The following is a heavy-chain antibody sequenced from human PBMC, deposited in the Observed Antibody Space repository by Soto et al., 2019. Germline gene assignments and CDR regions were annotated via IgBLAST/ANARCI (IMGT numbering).Heavy chain of an antibody. V-gene: IGHV5-10-1*01. CDR1: GYSFTSYW. CDR3: ARPSGNYKYYYYYYGMAV. J-gene: IGHJ6*02. D-gene: IGHD1-26*01. Sequence: PGESLKISCKDSGYSFTSYWISWVRQMPGKGLEWMGRIDPSDSYTNYSPSFQGHVTISADKSISTAYLQWSSLEASDTSTYYCARPSGNYKYYYYYYGMAVWAQGTTVTVSS. CDR2: IDPSDSYT.